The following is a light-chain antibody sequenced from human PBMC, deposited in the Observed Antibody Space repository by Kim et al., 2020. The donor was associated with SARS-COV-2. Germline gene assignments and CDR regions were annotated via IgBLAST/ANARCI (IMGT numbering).Light chain of an antibody. Sequence: DIQMTQSPSPLSASVGDRVTITCQASQDINNYLNWYQQKPGKAPKLLIYDASNLQTGVPSRFSGSGSGTDFTFTISSLQPEDIATYYCQQYENLPLTFGGGTKVEI. V-gene: IGKV1-33*01. CDR2: DAS. CDR1: QDINNY. CDR3: QQYENLPLT. J-gene: IGKJ4*01.